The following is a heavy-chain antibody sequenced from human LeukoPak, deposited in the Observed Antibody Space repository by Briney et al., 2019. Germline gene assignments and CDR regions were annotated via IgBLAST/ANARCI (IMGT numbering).Heavy chain of an antibody. D-gene: IGHD4-17*01. J-gene: IGHJ6*03. CDR2: INHSGST. CDR1: GGSFSGYY. Sequence: PSETLSLTCAVYGGSFSGYYWSWIRQPPGKGLEWIGEINHSGSTNYNPSLKSRVTISVDTSKNQFSLKLSSVTAADTAVYYCARGRGTVTRSFYYYYYMDVWGKGTTVTVSS. V-gene: IGHV4-34*01. CDR3: ARGRGTVTRSFYYYYYMDV.